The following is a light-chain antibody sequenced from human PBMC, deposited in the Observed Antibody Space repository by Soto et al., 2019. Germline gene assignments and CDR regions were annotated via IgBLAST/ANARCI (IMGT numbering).Light chain of an antibody. CDR2: GAS. CDR1: QSVSSEY. V-gene: IGKV3-20*01. Sequence: EIVLTQSPGTLSLSPGERATLSCRASQSVSSEYLAWYQQKPGQGPRPLMYGASNRATGIPDRFSGSGSGTDFTLTIGTLEPEDFEVYYCQQYDSHPRTFGQGTKVEIK. CDR3: QQYDSHPRT. J-gene: IGKJ1*01.